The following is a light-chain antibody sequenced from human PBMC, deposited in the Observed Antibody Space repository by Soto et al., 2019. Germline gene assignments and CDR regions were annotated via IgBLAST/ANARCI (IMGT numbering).Light chain of an antibody. J-gene: IGKJ1*01. CDR2: DAS. Sequence: EIVMTQSPATLSVSPGERATLSCRASQSVSRNVACYQQKPGQAPRLLIHDASTSATGISVRFSGSGSGTELTLTISSLQSEDFAVYYCQQYNNWLWTFGQGTKVEIK. V-gene: IGKV3-15*01. CDR3: QQYNNWLWT. CDR1: QSVSRN.